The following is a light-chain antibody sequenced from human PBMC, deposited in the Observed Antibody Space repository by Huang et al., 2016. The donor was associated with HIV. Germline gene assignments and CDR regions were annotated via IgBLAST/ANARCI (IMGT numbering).Light chain of an antibody. V-gene: IGKV4-1*01. CDR3: QQYFFTPFT. CDR1: KSVLYNSNNKNY. Sequence: DVVMTQSPDSLAVSLGERATINCKSSKSVLYNSNNKNYLAWYQQRPGQPPKLLIYWASPRDCGVPDRFSGSGSGTHFTLTISSLQAEDVAVYFCQQYFFTPFTFGPGTKVDIK. J-gene: IGKJ3*01. CDR2: WAS.